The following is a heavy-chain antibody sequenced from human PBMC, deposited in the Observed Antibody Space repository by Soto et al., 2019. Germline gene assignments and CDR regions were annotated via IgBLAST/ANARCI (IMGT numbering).Heavy chain of an antibody. Sequence: NPSETLSLTCTVSGGSISSGDYYWSWIRQPPGKGLGWIGYIYYSGSTYYNPSLKSRVTISVDTSKNQFSLKLSSVTAADTAVYYCARDRRAPAAPFDYWGQGTLVTVSS. CDR2: IYYSGST. CDR3: ARDRRAPAAPFDY. CDR1: GGSISSGDYY. V-gene: IGHV4-30-4*01. J-gene: IGHJ4*02. D-gene: IGHD2-2*01.